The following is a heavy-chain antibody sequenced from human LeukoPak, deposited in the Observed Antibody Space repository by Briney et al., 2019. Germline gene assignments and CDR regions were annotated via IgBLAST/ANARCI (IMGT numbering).Heavy chain of an antibody. Sequence: SETLSLTCTVSGGSVSSGSYYWSWIRQPPGKGLEWIGEINHSGSTNYNPSLKSRVTMSVDTSKNQFSLKLSSVTAADTAVYYCARRSQWLVDYWGQGTLVTVSS. J-gene: IGHJ4*02. V-gene: IGHV4-61*01. CDR2: INHSGST. CDR3: ARRSQWLVDY. D-gene: IGHD6-19*01. CDR1: GGSVSSGSYY.